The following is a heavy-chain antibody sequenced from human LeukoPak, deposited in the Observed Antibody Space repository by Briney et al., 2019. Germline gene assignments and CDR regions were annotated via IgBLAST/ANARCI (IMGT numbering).Heavy chain of an antibody. CDR1: GFTFSSYW. J-gene: IGHJ4*02. Sequence: PGGSLRLSCAASGFTFSSYWMSWVRQAPGKGLEWVANIKQVGSEIYYVDSVKGRFTISRDNAKDSLYLQMNSLRAEDTAVYYCARLRSTSGWRGTFDCWGQGTLVTVSS. CDR3: ARLRSTSGWRGTFDC. V-gene: IGHV3-7*01. D-gene: IGHD6-19*01. CDR2: IKQVGSEI.